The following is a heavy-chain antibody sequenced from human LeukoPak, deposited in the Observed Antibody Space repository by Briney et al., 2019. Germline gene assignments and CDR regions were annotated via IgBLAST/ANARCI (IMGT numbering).Heavy chain of an antibody. D-gene: IGHD6-19*01. Sequence: SQTLSLTCAISGDSVSSNSAAWNWIRQSPSRGLEWLGRTYYRSKWYNDYTVSVKSRITIHPDTSKNQFSLQLNSVTPEDTAVYYCAREDPYSSDWYASFDYWGQGTLVTVSS. CDR3: AREDPYSSDWYASFDY. CDR1: GDSVSSNSAA. V-gene: IGHV6-1*01. J-gene: IGHJ4*02. CDR2: TYYRSKWYN.